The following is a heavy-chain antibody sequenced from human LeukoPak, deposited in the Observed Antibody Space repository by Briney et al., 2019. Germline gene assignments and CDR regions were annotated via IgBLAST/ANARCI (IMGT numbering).Heavy chain of an antibody. CDR2: IYSGGST. CDR1: GFTFSNYS. CDR3: ARGRSY. J-gene: IGHJ4*02. V-gene: IGHV3-53*01. Sequence: GGSLRLSCAASGFTFSNYSWNWVRQAPGKGLEWVSVIYSGGSTYYADSVKGRFTISRDNSKNTLYLQMNSLRAEDTAVYYCARGRSYWGQGTLVTVSS.